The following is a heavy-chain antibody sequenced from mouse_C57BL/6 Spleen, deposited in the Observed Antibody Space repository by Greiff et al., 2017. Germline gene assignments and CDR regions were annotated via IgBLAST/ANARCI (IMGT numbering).Heavy chain of an antibody. D-gene: IGHD2-4*01. Sequence: QVQLQQSGAELVKPGASVKISCKASGYAFSSYWMNWVKQRPGKGLEWIGQIYPGDGDTNYNGKFKGKATLTADKSSSTAYMQLRSLTSEDSAVYFCARKEYDYDVYYAMDYWGQGTSVTVSS. CDR1: GYAFSSYW. CDR2: IYPGDGDT. V-gene: IGHV1-80*01. J-gene: IGHJ4*01. CDR3: ARKEYDYDVYYAMDY.